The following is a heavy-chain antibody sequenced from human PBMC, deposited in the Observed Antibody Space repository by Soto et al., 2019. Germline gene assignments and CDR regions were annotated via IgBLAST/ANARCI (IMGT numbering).Heavy chain of an antibody. CDR2: ISGSGGST. J-gene: IGHJ5*02. CDR1: GFTFSSYA. V-gene: IGHV3-23*01. D-gene: IGHD2-21*01. CDR3: AKDRLRGGDRPMNWFDP. Sequence: GGSLRLSCAASGFTFSSYAMSWVRQAPGKGLEWVSAISGSGGSTYYADSVKGRFTISRDNSKNTLYLQMNSLRAEDTAVYYCAKDRLRGGDRPMNWFDPWGQGTLVTVSS.